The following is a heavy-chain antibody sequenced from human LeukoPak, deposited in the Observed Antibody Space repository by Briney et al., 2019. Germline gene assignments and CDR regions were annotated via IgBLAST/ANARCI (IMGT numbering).Heavy chain of an antibody. CDR1: AFTFSSYA. CDR2: VSSSGGNT. D-gene: IGHD4-23*01. Sequence: PGGSLRLSCAASAFTFSSYAMSWVRQAPGKGLEWVSAVSSSGGNTYYADSVKGRFTISRDNSKNTLYLQMNSLRAEDTAIYYCAKDARSFGGTYFDYWGQGIQVTVSS. CDR3: AKDARSFGGTYFDY. J-gene: IGHJ4*02. V-gene: IGHV3-23*01.